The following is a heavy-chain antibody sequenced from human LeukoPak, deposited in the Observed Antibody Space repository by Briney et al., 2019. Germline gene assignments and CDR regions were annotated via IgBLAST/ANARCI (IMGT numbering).Heavy chain of an antibody. CDR1: GYTFTSYY. V-gene: IGHV1-46*01. CDR2: IYPSGGIT. J-gene: IGHJ6*02. CDR3: ARDQALYYYYYCMDV. Sequence: ASVKVSCKASGYTFTSYYMHWVRQTPGQGLEWMGKIYPSGGITSYAQKFQGRVTMTRDTSTSTVYMELSRLRSEDTAVYYCARDQALYYYYYCMDVWGQGTTVTVSS.